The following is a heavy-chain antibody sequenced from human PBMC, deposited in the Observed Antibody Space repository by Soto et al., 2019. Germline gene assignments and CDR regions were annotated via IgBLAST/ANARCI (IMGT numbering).Heavy chain of an antibody. J-gene: IGHJ4*02. V-gene: IGHV3-64*01. CDR3: ARDEAYGSGSYHPSD. CDR1: GFTFSSYA. Sequence: GGSLRLSCAASGFTFSSYAMHWVRQAPGKGLEYVSAISSNGGSTYYANSVKGRFTISRDNSKNTLYLQMGSLRAEDMAVYYCARDEAYGSGSYHPSDWGQGTLVTVSS. D-gene: IGHD3-10*01. CDR2: ISSNGGST.